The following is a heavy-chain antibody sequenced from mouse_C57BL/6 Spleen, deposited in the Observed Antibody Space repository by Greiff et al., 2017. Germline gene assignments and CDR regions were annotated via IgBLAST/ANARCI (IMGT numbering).Heavy chain of an antibody. CDR2: IYPGDGDT. CDR3: ARSSYYGSSKDFDY. Sequence: QVQLQQSGPELVKPGASVKISCKASGYASSSSWMNWVKQRPGKGLEWIGRIYPGDGDTNYNGKFKGKATLTADKSSSPAYMPLSSLTSEDSAVYFCARSSYYGSSKDFDYWGQGTTLTVSS. V-gene: IGHV1-82*01. CDR1: GYASSSSW. J-gene: IGHJ2*01. D-gene: IGHD1-1*01.